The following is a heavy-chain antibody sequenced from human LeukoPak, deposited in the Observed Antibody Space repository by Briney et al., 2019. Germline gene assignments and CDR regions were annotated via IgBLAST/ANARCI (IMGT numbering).Heavy chain of an antibody. J-gene: IGHJ4*02. V-gene: IGHV1-2*02. Sequence: ASVKVSCKASGYTFIGDYVHWVRQAPGQGLEWMGWMNPNNGVTNYAQNFQGRVTMTRDTSISTAYMEVSRLRSDDTAVYYCARVGTTVVTAPLDYWGQGTLVTVSS. CDR2: MNPNNGVT. CDR3: ARVGTTVVTAPLDY. D-gene: IGHD4-23*01. CDR1: GYTFIGDY.